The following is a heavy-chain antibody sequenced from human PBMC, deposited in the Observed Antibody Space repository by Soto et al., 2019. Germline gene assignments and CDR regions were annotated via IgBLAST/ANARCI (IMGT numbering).Heavy chain of an antibody. Sequence: EVQLLESGGGLVQPGGSLRLSCAASGFTFSSYAMSWVRQAPGKGLEWVSAISGSGGSTYYADSVKGRFTISRDNSKNTLYLQMNSLRAEDTAVYYCAKAPTTVTPYYYYGMDVWGQGTTVTVSS. CDR2: ISGSGGST. J-gene: IGHJ6*02. V-gene: IGHV3-23*01. CDR3: AKAPTTVTPYYYYGMDV. CDR1: GFTFSSYA. D-gene: IGHD4-17*01.